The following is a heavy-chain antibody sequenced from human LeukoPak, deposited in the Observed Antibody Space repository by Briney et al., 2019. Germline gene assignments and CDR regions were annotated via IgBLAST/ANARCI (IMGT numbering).Heavy chain of an antibody. Sequence: PGESLRLSCVASGLXISGQWMNWVRQAPGQGLEWVAHIKHDGSEEYYVDSVKGRFTVSRDDGRYSVSLQMNSVRAEDTAVYYCGYTNNFYHWGQGTLVVVSS. J-gene: IGHJ4*02. D-gene: IGHD3-16*02. CDR2: IKHDGSEE. CDR1: GLXISGQW. CDR3: GYTNNFYH. V-gene: IGHV3-7*01.